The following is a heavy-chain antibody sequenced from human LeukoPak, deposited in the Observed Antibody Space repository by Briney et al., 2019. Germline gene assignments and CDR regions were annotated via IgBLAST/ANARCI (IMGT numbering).Heavy chain of an antibody. CDR1: GYTFTSYY. Sequence: ASVKVSCKASGYTFTSYYMHWVRQAPGQGLEWMGIINPSGGSTSYAQKFQGRVTMTRDTSTSTDYMELSSLRSEDTAVYYCARDVDCSGGSCYFAFDIWGQGTMVTVSS. V-gene: IGHV1-46*01. J-gene: IGHJ3*02. CDR3: ARDVDCSGGSCYFAFDI. D-gene: IGHD2-15*01. CDR2: INPSGGST.